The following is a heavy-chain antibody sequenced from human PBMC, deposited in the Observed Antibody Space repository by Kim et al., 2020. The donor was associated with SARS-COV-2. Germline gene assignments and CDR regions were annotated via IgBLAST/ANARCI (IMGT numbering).Heavy chain of an antibody. D-gene: IGHD3-22*01. CDR2: INPSGGST. CDR3: AREIYYDSSGYHYYFDY. J-gene: IGHJ4*02. Sequence: ASVKVSCKASGYTFTSYYMHWVRQAPGQGLEWMGIINPSGGSTSYAQKFQGRVTMTRDTSTSTVYMELSSLRSEDTAVYYCAREIYYDSSGYHYYFDYWGQGTLVTVSS. CDR1: GYTFTSYY. V-gene: IGHV1-46*01.